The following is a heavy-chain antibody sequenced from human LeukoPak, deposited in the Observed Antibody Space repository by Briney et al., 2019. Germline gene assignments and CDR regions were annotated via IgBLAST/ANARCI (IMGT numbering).Heavy chain of an antibody. Sequence: ASETLSLTCTVSGGSISRYYWSWIRQPPGKGLEYIGYIYYSGSTNYNPSLKSRVTISVDTSKNQFSLKLSSVTAADTAVYYCARVFYSIAVAGPFDYWGQGTLVTVSS. D-gene: IGHD6-19*01. J-gene: IGHJ4*02. CDR1: GGSISRYY. V-gene: IGHV4-59*01. CDR2: IYYSGST. CDR3: ARVFYSIAVAGPFDY.